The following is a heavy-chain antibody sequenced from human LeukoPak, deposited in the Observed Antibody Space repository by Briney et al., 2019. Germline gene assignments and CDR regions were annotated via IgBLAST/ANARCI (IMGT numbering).Heavy chain of an antibody. D-gene: IGHD3-22*01. CDR1: GFTFSDYY. Sequence: GGSLRLSCAASGFTFSDYYMSWIRQAPGKGLEWVSYISNSGSTMYYADSVKGRFTISRDNAKNSLYLQMNSLRAEDTAVYYCAKVEPAYYYDSSGYYSPFDYWGQGTLVTVSS. CDR2: ISNSGSTM. CDR3: AKVEPAYYYDSSGYYSPFDY. J-gene: IGHJ4*02. V-gene: IGHV3-11*01.